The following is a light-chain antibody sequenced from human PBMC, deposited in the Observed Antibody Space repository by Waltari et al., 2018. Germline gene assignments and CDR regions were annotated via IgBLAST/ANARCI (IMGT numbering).Light chain of an antibody. J-gene: IGKJ5*01. CDR2: LGS. Sequence: DIVMTQSPLSLPVTPGEPASISCRSSQSLLHSNEFTYLDWYLQKPGQSPQLLIYLGSNRASGVPDRFSGSGSGTDFTLKISRVEAEDVGVYYCMQGVQTPVTFGKGHDWRLN. CDR3: MQGVQTPVT. V-gene: IGKV2-28*01. CDR1: QSLLHSNEFTY.